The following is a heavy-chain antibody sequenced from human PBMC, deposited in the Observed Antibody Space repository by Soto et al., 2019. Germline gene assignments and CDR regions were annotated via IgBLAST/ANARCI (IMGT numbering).Heavy chain of an antibody. CDR3: ARHGNGDDY. J-gene: IGHJ4*02. CDR2: IRSYNNST. CDR1: GYTFTSYG. V-gene: IGHV1-18*01. Sequence: ASVKVSCKASGYTFTSYGVNWVRQAPVQGLEWMGWIRSYNNSTNYAQKLQGRVTMTTDTSTNTAYMELRSLRSDDTAVYYCARHGNGDDYWGQGTLVTVSS. D-gene: IGHD2-8*01.